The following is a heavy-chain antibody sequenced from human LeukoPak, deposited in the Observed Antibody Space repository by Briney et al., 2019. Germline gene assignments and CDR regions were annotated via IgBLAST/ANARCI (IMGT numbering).Heavy chain of an antibody. D-gene: IGHD3-22*01. Sequence: GGSLRLSCAASGFTFSSYAMSWVRQAPGKGLEWVSTISDSGGSTYYADSLKGRFTISRDNYKNTLCLQMNSLRAEDTAVYYCAKVDYYDSSGNYPNWFDPWGQGTLVTVSS. J-gene: IGHJ5*02. V-gene: IGHV3-23*01. CDR2: ISDSGGST. CDR3: AKVDYYDSSGNYPNWFDP. CDR1: GFTFSSYA.